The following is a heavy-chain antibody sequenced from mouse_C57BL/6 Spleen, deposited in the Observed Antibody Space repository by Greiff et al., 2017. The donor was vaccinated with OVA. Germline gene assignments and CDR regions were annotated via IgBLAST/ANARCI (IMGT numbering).Heavy chain of an antibody. CDR3: ARWNYYGSSYLYYFDY. J-gene: IGHJ2*01. CDR1: GYTFTDYN. CDR2: INPNNGGT. Sequence: VQLQQSGPELVKPGASVKMSCKASGYTFTDYNMHWVKQSHGKSLEWIGYINPNNGGTSYNQKFKGKATLTVNKSSSTAYMELRSRTSEDSAVYYCARWNYYGSSYLYYFDYWGQGTTLTVSS. D-gene: IGHD1-1*01. V-gene: IGHV1-22*01.